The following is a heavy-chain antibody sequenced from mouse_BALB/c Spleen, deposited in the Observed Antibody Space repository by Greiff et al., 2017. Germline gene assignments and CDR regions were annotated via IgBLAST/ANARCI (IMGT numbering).Heavy chain of an antibody. CDR3: ASPYYRYDGFPWFAY. V-gene: IGHV1-14*01. Sequence: VQLQQSGPELVKPGASVKMSCKASGYTFTSYVMHWVKQKPGQGLEWIGYINPYNDGTKYNEKFKGKATLTSDKSSSTAYMELSSLTSEDSAVYYCASPYYRYDGFPWFAYWGQGTLVTVSA. J-gene: IGHJ3*01. CDR1: GYTFTSYV. CDR2: INPYNDGT. D-gene: IGHD2-14*01.